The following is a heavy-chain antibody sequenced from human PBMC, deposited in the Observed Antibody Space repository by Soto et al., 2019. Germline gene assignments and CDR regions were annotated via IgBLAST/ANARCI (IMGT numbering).Heavy chain of an antibody. Sequence: EVQLVESGGGLDQPGGSLRLSCAASGFTFSSYWMSWVRQAPGKGLEWVANIKQDGSEKYYVDSVKGRFTISRDNAKNSLYLQINNLGAEDTAVYYCARETHDYGGNSEYWGQGTLVTVSS. J-gene: IGHJ4*02. CDR3: ARETHDYGGNSEY. CDR1: GFTFSSYW. D-gene: IGHD4-17*01. V-gene: IGHV3-7*03. CDR2: IKQDGSEK.